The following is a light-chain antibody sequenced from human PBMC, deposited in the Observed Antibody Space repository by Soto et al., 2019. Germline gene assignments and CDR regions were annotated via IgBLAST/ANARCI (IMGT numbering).Light chain of an antibody. V-gene: IGKV3-11*01. Sequence: EIVLTQSPATLSLSPGERATLSCRASQSISSFLAWYQQKPGQAPRLLIYGASNRATGIPARFSGSGSGTDFTLTISSLEPEDFAVYYCQQHFNGPITFGQGTRLE. J-gene: IGKJ5*01. CDR1: QSISSF. CDR2: GAS. CDR3: QQHFNGPIT.